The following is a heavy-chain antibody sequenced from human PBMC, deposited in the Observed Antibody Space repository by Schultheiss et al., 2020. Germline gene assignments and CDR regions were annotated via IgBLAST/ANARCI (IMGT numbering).Heavy chain of an antibody. CDR2: TSAGGGST. Sequence: GGSLRLSCAASGFTFSSYAMTWVRQAPGEGLEWVSSTSAGGGSTYYADSVKGRFTISRDNSKNTLYLQMNSLRAEDTAVYYCAKDYNYYDSSGPGDYWGQGTLVTVSS. J-gene: IGHJ4*02. CDR1: GFTFSSYA. D-gene: IGHD3-22*01. V-gene: IGHV3-23*01. CDR3: AKDYNYYDSSGPGDY.